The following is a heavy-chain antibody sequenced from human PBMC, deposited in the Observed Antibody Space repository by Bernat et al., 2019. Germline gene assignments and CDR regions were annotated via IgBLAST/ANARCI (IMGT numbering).Heavy chain of an antibody. CDR1: GFTFSGSA. CDR2: IRSKANSYAT. V-gene: IGHV3-73*02. D-gene: IGHD2-2*03. J-gene: IGHJ4*02. CDR3: TRLDIVVVPARVEDY. Sequence: EVQLVESGGGLVQPGGSLKLSCAAPGFTFSGSAMHWVRQASGKGLEWVGRIRSKANSYATAYAASVKGRFTISRDDSKNTAYLQMNSLKTEDTAVYYCTRLDIVVVPARVEDYCGQRTLVTVSS.